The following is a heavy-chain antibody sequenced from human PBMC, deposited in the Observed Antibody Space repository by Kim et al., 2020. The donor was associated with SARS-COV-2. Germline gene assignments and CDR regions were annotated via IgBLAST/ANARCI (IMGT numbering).Heavy chain of an antibody. J-gene: IGHJ6*02. CDR1: GGTFSSYA. V-gene: IGHV1-69*13. Sequence: SVKVSCKASGGTFSSYAISWVRQAPGQGLEWMGGIIPIFGTANYAQKFQGRVTITADESTSTAYMELSSLRSEDTAVYYCASPTQEDYYYYGMDVWGQGTTVTVSS. CDR3: ASPTQEDYYYYGMDV. CDR2: IIPIFGTA.